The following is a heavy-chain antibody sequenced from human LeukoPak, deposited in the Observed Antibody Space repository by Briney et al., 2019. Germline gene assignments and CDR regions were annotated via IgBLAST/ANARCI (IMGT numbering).Heavy chain of an antibody. CDR1: GFTFSSYA. J-gene: IGHJ4*02. V-gene: IGHV3-23*01. D-gene: IGHD3-22*01. CDR3: AKEDRDYYDSSGYVH. CDR2: ISGRGGST. Sequence: PGGSLRLSCAASGFTFSSYAMSWVRQAPGKGLEWVSAISGRGGSTYYADSVKGRFTISRDNSKNTLYLQMNSLRAEDTAVYYCAKEDRDYYDSSGYVHWGQGTLVTVSS.